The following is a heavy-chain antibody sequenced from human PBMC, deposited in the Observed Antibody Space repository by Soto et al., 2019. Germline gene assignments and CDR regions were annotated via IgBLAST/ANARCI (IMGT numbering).Heavy chain of an antibody. CDR2: ISGSGGST. J-gene: IGHJ6*02. CDR1: GFTFSSYA. CDR3: AKSQYFSGGSCYSGRPLDYYYYGMDV. Sequence: GGSLRLSCAASGFTFSSYAMSWVRQAPGKGLEWVSAISGSGGSTYYADSVKGRFTISRDNSKNTLYLQMNSLRAEDTAVYYCAKSQYFSGGSCYSGRPLDYYYYGMDVWGQGTTVTVSS. D-gene: IGHD2-15*01. V-gene: IGHV3-23*01.